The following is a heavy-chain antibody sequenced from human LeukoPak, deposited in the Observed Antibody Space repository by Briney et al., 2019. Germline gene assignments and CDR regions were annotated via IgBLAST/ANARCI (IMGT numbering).Heavy chain of an antibody. CDR3: ARASGRSGTTSVMLLDY. D-gene: IGHD1-7*01. CDR2: IWYDGSNK. Sequence: GGSLRLSCAASGFTFSSYGMHWGRQAPGKRLEWGAVIWYDGSNKYYADSVKDRFTISRDSSENTLYLQVNSLRAEDRAVYYCARASGRSGTTSVMLLDYWGQGKLVTVSS. CDR1: GFTFSSYG. V-gene: IGHV3-33*01. J-gene: IGHJ4*02.